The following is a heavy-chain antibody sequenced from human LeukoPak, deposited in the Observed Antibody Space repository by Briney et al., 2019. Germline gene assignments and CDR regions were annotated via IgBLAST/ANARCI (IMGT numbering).Heavy chain of an antibody. Sequence: GGSLRLSCAASGFTFSSYAMHWVRQAPGKGLEWVAVISYDGSNKYYADSVKGRFTISRDNSKNTLYLQMNSLRAEDTAVYYCAKVPYYGDYYFDYWGQGTLVTVSS. V-gene: IGHV3-30-3*01. CDR1: GFTFSSYA. CDR3: AKVPYYGDYYFDY. J-gene: IGHJ4*02. D-gene: IGHD4-17*01. CDR2: ISYDGSNK.